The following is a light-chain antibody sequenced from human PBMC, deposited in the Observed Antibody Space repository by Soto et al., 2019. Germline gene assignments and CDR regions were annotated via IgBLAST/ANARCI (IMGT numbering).Light chain of an antibody. Sequence: EIVLTQSPGTLSLSPGERATLSCRASQTVNNNYLAWYQQKPGQAPRLFIYGASTRATGIPDRFSGSGSGTDCTLTISRLEPEDFAMYYCQQYGSSRTFGQGTKVDIK. CDR1: QTVNNNY. V-gene: IGKV3-20*01. J-gene: IGKJ1*01. CDR3: QQYGSSRT. CDR2: GAS.